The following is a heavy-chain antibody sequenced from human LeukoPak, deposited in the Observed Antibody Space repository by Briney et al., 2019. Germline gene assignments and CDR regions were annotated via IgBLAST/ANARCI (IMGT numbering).Heavy chain of an antibody. CDR1: GGSISSGSYY. Sequence: SETLSLTCTVSGGSISSGSYYWSWIRQPAGKGLEWIGRIYTSGSTNYNPSLKSRVTISVDTSKNQFSLKLSSVTAADTAVYYCVGYSSGFYFDYWGQGTLVTASS. J-gene: IGHJ4*02. CDR3: VGYSSGFYFDY. CDR2: IYTSGST. V-gene: IGHV4-61*02. D-gene: IGHD6-19*01.